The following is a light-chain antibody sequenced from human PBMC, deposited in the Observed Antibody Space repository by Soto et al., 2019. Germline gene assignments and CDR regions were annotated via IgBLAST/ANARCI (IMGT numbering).Light chain of an antibody. J-gene: IGKJ4*01. CDR1: QDISSD. CDR3: QQASSFPLS. CDR2: EAS. Sequence: IQMTQSPSSVSASVGDRVTITCRASQDISSDLAWYQQRPGKGPKFLIYEASTIQNGVPSRFSGSGSGTDFTLTINNLQPEDFAIYFCQQASSFPLSFGGGTKVEMK. V-gene: IGKV1-12*01.